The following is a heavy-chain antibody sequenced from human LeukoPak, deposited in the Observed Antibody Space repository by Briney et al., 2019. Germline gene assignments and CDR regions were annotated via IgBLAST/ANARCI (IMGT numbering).Heavy chain of an antibody. J-gene: IGHJ5*02. CDR2: IYPGDSDT. V-gene: IGHV5-51*01. CDR3: ARRGYCSSTSCLNWFDP. Sequence: GESLKISCKGSGYSFTSYWIGWVRQMPGKGLEWMGIIYPGDSDTRYSPSFQGQVTISADKSISTAYLQWSSLKASVTAMYYCARRGYCSSTSCLNWFDPWGQGTLVTVSS. D-gene: IGHD2-2*01. CDR1: GYSFTSYW.